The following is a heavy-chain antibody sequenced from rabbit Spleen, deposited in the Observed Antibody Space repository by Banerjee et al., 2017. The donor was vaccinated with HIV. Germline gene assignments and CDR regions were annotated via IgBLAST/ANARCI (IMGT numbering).Heavy chain of an antibody. Sequence: QSLEESGGDLVKPGASLTLTCTASGFSFSSSYWICWVRQAPGKGLEWIGRIYTGDGSPYYASWAKGRFTISRTSSTVDLKMTSLTAADTATYFCTRDDGSGHYIDGYFNLWGPGTLVTVS. CDR3: TRDDGSGHYIDGYFNL. CDR1: GFSFSSSYW. CDR2: IYTGDGSP. V-gene: IGHV1S40*01. D-gene: IGHD1-1*01. J-gene: IGHJ4*01.